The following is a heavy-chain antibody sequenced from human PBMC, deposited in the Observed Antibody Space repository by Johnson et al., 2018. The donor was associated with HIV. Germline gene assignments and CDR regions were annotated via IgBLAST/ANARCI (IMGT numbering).Heavy chain of an antibody. V-gene: IGHV3-64*01. J-gene: IGHJ3*02. CDR3: ARPRTTVTQVDAFDI. CDR1: GFTFSSYA. D-gene: IGHD4-17*01. CDR2: ISSNGGST. Sequence: VQLVESGGGLVQPGGSLRLSCAASGFTFSSYAMHWVRQAPGKGLEYVSAISSNGGSTYYANSVKGRFTISRDNSKNPLYLQMGSLRAEDMAVYYCARPRTTVTQVDAFDIWGQGTMVTVSS.